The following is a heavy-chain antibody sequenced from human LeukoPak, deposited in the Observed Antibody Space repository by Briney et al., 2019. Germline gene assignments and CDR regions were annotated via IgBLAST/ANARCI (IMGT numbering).Heavy chain of an antibody. CDR2: IIPILGIA. D-gene: IGHD2-2*01. V-gene: IGHV1-69*04. CDR1: GGAFSSYA. J-gene: IGHJ5*02. CDR3: AKKKRPLNVVVPAAMGEDWFDP. Sequence: SVKVSCKASGGAFSSYAISWVRQAPGQGLEWMGRIIPILGIANYAQKFQGRVTITADKSTSTAYMELSSLRSEDTAVYYCAKKKRPLNVVVPAAMGEDWFDPWGQGTLVTVSS.